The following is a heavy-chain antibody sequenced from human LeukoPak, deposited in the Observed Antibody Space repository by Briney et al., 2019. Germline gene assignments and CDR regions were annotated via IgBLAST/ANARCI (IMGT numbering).Heavy chain of an antibody. J-gene: IGHJ3*02. V-gene: IGHV4-38-2*01. Sequence: SETLSLTCPVSAHSTSIGSYWGWIRQPPGKRLEWIGSTYHSANTYYNPSPKSRATLSVDTSKNQVSLRLTSVTAADTALTVCATLAEQVRRGAFDIWGQGTGVTVSS. CDR2: TYHSANT. CDR1: AHSTSIGSY. CDR3: ATLAEQVRRGAFDI. D-gene: IGHD1-26*01.